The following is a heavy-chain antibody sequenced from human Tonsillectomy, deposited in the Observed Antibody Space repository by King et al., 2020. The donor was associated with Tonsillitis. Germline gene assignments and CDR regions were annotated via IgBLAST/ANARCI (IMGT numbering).Heavy chain of an antibody. Sequence: VQLVESGGGVVQPGGSLRLSCAASGFTFSSYGMHWVRQAPGKGLEWVAFIRYDGSNKYYADSVKGRFTISRDNSKNTLYLQMNSLRAEDTAVYYCAKDREAVRKTAGNYYYGMDVRGQGTTVTVSS. J-gene: IGHJ6*02. V-gene: IGHV3-30*02. CDR2: IRYDGSNK. CDR3: AKDREAVRKTAGNYYYGMDV. D-gene: IGHD6-19*01. CDR1: GFTFSSYG.